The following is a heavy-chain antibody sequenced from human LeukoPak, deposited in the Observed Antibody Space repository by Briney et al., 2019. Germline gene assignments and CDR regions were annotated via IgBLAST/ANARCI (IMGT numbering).Heavy chain of an antibody. CDR1: GYTLTELS. D-gene: IGHD2-2*01. CDR2: FDPEDGET. CDR3: ATDPYCSSTSCSEGGWFDP. V-gene: IGHV1-24*01. Sequence: ASVKVSCKVSGYTLTELSMHWVRQAPGKGLEWMGGFDPEDGETIYAQKFQGRVTMTEDTSTDTAYMELSSLRSEDTAVYYCATDPYCSSTSCSEGGWFDPWGQGTLVTVSS. J-gene: IGHJ5*02.